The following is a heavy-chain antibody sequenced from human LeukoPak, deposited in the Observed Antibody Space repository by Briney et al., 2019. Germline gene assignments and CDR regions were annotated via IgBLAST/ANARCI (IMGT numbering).Heavy chain of an antibody. CDR1: GFTFSSYS. V-gene: IGHV3-21*01. D-gene: IGHD5-24*01. J-gene: IGHJ4*02. Sequence: PGGSLRLSCAASGFTFSSYSMNWVRQAPGKGLEWVSSISSSSSYIYYADSVKGRFTISRDNAKNSLYLQMNGLRAEDTAVYYCARVKEMATIAIDYWGQGTLVTVSS. CDR3: ARVKEMATIAIDY. CDR2: ISSSSSYI.